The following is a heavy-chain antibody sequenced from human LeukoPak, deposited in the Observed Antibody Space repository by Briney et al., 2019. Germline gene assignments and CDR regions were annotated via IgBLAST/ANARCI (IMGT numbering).Heavy chain of an antibody. CDR2: ISSNGGST. CDR1: GFTFSTYA. J-gene: IGHJ4*02. D-gene: IGHD1-26*01. V-gene: IGHV3-64D*08. Sequence: GGSLRLSCSASGFTFSTYAMHWVRQAPGKGLEFVSAISSNGGSTFYADSVKGRFTISRDNSKDTLYLQMSSLRAEDTAVYYCVKSAYSGSYFSLDYWGQGPLVTVSS. CDR3: VKSAYSGSYFSLDY.